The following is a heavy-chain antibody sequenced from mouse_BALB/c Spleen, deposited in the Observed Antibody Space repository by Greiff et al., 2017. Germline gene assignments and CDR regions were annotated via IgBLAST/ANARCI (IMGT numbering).Heavy chain of an antibody. V-gene: IGHV2-9*02. CDR3: ARHDGYYDNYFDY. D-gene: IGHD2-3*01. Sequence: QVQLKESGPGLVAPSQSLSITCTVSGFSLTSYGVHWVRQPPGKGLEWLGVIWAGGSTNYNSALLSRLSISKDNSKSQVFLKMNSLQTDDTAMYYCARHDGYYDNYFDYWGQGTTLTVSS. J-gene: IGHJ2*01. CDR2: IWAGGST. CDR1: GFSLTSYG.